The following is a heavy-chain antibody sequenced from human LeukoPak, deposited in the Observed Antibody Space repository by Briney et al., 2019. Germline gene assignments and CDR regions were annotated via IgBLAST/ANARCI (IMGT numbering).Heavy chain of an antibody. CDR1: GFTLSPYW. V-gene: IGHV3-74*01. CDR2: INSDGSST. D-gene: IGHD2-2*01. Sequence: GGSLRLSCSASGFTLSPYWMHWVRQAPGKGLVWVSRINSDGSSTTYADSVKGRFTISRDNTKNTLYLQMNILRAEDTAVYYCARARCSRTSCNTESDYWGQGALVTVSS. J-gene: IGHJ4*02. CDR3: ARARCSRTSCNTESDY.